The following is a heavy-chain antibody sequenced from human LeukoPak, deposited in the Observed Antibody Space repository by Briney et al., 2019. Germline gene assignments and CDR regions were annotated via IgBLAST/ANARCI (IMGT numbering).Heavy chain of an antibody. CDR1: GGSISSYY. V-gene: IGHV4-4*07. CDR3: ARDYSNSNYYYYYMDV. J-gene: IGHJ6*03. D-gene: IGHD4-11*01. CDR2: IYTSGST. Sequence: PSETLSLTRTVSGGSISSYYWSWIRQPAGKGLEWIGRIYTSGSTNYNPSLKSRVTISVDKSKNQFSLKLSSVTAADTAVYYCARDYSNSNYYYYYMDVWGKGTTVTVSS.